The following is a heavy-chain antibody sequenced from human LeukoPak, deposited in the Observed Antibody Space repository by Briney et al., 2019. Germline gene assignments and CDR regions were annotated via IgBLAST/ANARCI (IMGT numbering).Heavy chain of an antibody. CDR3: TPTYYDHVWAFDI. CDR1: GFTFGDYA. CDR2: IRRKAYGGTT. V-gene: IGHV3-49*04. J-gene: IGHJ3*02. D-gene: IGHD3-16*01. Sequence: GGSLRLSCTDSGFTFGDYAMSWVRQAPGKGLEWEGFIRRKAYGGTTEYAASVKGRFTISRDESKSIVYLQMISLKTEDTAVYYCTPTYYDHVWAFDIWGQGTMVTVSS.